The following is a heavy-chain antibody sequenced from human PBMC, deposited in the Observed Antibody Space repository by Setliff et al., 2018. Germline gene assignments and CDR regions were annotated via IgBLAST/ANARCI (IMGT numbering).Heavy chain of an antibody. CDR3: ATWTGKYQDY. CDR2: ISKDGDRT. J-gene: IGHJ4*02. CDR1: GFTFSSYS. D-gene: IGHD2-2*01. V-gene: IGHV3-64*02. Sequence: GGSLRLSCAASGFTFSSYSMNWVRQAPGKGLEYVSAISKDGDRTYYADSVKGRFTISRDNSKNTLYLQMGSLRPEDMAVYYCATWTGKYQDYWGQGTLVTVSS.